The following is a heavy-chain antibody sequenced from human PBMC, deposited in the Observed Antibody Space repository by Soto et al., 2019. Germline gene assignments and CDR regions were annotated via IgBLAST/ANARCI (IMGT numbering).Heavy chain of an antibody. J-gene: IGHJ6*02. Sequence: PGGSLRLSCAASGFTFSSYGMHWVRQAPGKWLEWVAVISYDGSNKYYSDSVKGRFTISRDNSKNTLYLQMNSLRAEDTAVYYCAKNKVVVPAAAGRPRYYYYGMDVWGQGTTVTVSS. V-gene: IGHV3-30*18. CDR1: GFTFSSYG. CDR3: AKNKVVVPAAAGRPRYYYYGMDV. D-gene: IGHD2-2*01. CDR2: ISYDGSNK.